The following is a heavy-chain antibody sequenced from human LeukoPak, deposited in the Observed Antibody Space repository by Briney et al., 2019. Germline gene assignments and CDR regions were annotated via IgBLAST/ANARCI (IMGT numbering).Heavy chain of an antibody. CDR1: GDSISSYY. CDR2: IYNSATT. J-gene: IGHJ4*02. D-gene: IGHD3-10*01. CDR3: ARDRGGFSANFDY. V-gene: IGHV4-59*01. Sequence: PSETLSLTCTVSGDSISSYYWSWIRQPPGKGLEWIGYIYNSATTNYNPSLKSRVTISMDTSKNQFSLKLTSVTAADTAVYYCARDRGGFSANFDYWGQGTLVTDPS.